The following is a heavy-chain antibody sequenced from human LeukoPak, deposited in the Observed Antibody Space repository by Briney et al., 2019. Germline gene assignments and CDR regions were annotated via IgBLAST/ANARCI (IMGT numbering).Heavy chain of an antibody. CDR2: ISWNSGSV. D-gene: IGHD3-10*02. V-gene: IGHV3-9*01. J-gene: IGHJ6*02. CDR3: AKGVRYYYYGMDV. CDR1: GFTFDDYG. Sequence: GRSLRLSCAASGFTFDDYGMHWVRQAPGKGLEWVSGISWNSGSVGYADSVKGRFTISRDNAKNSLHLQMNSLRVEDTALYYCAKGVRYYYYGMDVWGQGTTVTVSS.